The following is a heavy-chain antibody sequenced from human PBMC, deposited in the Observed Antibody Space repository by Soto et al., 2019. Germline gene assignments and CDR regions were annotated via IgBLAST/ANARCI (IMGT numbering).Heavy chain of an antibody. J-gene: IGHJ6*03. Sequence: GGSLRLSCAASGFTFSSYGMHWVRQAPGKGLEWVAVIWYDGSNKYYADSVKGRFTISRDNSKNTLYLQMNSLRAEDTAVYYCARTQKKNMVRGVKDYYMDVWGKGTTVTVSS. CDR2: IWYDGSNK. D-gene: IGHD3-10*01. CDR1: GFTFSSYG. CDR3: ARTQKKNMVRGVKDYYMDV. V-gene: IGHV3-33*01.